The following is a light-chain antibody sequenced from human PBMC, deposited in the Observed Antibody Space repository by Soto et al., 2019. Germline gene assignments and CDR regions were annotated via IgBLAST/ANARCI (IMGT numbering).Light chain of an antibody. J-gene: IGKJ5*01. Sequence: DIQLTQSPSFLSASVGDIVTITFRASQGISSYLAWFQQKPGRAPNLLIYGASTLQSGVPSRFSGSGSGTDFTLTISNLQPEDFATHYCQQLNAYPLTFGQGTRLEIK. CDR2: GAS. CDR3: QQLNAYPLT. CDR1: QGISSY. V-gene: IGKV1-9*01.